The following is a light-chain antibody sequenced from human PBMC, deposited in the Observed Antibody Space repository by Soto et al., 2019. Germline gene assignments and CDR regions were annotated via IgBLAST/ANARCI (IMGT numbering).Light chain of an antibody. CDR3: QQYGGSPYT. CDR1: QSVRSNY. CDR2: GAS. J-gene: IGKJ2*01. Sequence: EIGLTQSPGTLSLSPEERATLSCRASQSVRSNYLAWYQQKPGQAPRLLIYGASSRATGIPDRFSGTGSGTDFTLTISRLEPEDFAVYYCQQYGGSPYTFGQGTKLEIK. V-gene: IGKV3-20*01.